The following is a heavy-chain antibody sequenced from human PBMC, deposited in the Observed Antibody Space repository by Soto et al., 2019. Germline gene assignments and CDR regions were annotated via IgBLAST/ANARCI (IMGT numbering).Heavy chain of an antibody. Sequence: PSETLSLTCAVYGGSFSGYFCTWIRQPPGKGPEWIGEINHSGSTNYNPSLKSRVTTSVDTSKNQFSLKLRSVTAADTAVYYCARGRYGSGSYRLHYYYGLDVWGQGTTVTVSS. CDR3: ARGRYGSGSYRLHYYYGLDV. J-gene: IGHJ6*02. CDR2: INHSGST. V-gene: IGHV4-34*01. CDR1: GGSFSGYF. D-gene: IGHD3-10*01.